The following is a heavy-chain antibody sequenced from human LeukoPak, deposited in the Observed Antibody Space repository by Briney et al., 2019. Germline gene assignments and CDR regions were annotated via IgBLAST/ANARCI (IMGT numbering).Heavy chain of an antibody. CDR2: IFGADKHTT. D-gene: IGHD3-10*01. CDR1: GFPFSSYA. CDR3: AKRNTMVRGGPCFDY. Sequence: GGSLRLSCAAAGFPFSSYAMNWVRQAPGRGLEWVSIIFGADKHTTYYADSVKGRFTVSRDHSKNTLDLQMTDLRPEDTAIYYCAKRNTMVRGGPCFDYWGQGILVAVSS. V-gene: IGHV3-23*01. J-gene: IGHJ4*02.